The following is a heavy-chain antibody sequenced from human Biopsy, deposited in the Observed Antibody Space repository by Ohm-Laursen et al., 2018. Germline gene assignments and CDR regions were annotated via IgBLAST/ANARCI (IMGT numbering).Heavy chain of an antibody. CDR2: IYDRGSTA. J-gene: IGHJ4*02. V-gene: IGHV4-61*01. CDR1: GDSVSRGSFY. Sequence: SDTLSLTCTVSGDSVSRGSFYWTWIRQPPGQGLEYIGYIYDRGSTANYNPSLESRVTMSVDILKNQFSLKLSSVTAADTTIYYCARGMRSSGWPYFDSWGQGTRVTVSS. D-gene: IGHD6-19*01. CDR3: ARGMRSSGWPYFDS.